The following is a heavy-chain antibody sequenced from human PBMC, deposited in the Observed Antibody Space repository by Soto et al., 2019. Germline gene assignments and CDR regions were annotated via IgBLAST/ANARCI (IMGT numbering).Heavy chain of an antibody. CDR2: IYRSGNS. J-gene: IGHJ4*02. CDR1: GFSISSGYY. V-gene: IGHV4-38-2*02. D-gene: IGHD1-1*01. CDR3: AREKVGTTFFDN. Sequence: SETLSLTSDVSGFSISSGYYWSWVRQAPGKGLEWIGSIYRSGNSYHNPSLETRLILSVDTSKNQFSLKLASVTAADTAIYYCAREKVGTTFFDNWGQGTQVTVSS.